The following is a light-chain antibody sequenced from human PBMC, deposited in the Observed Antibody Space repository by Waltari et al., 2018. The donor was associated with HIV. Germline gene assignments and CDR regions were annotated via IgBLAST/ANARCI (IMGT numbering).Light chain of an antibody. CDR1: QSVGSIY. CDR3: QQSGSSIT. V-gene: IGKV3-20*01. Sequence: IVLTQSPGTLSLSPGERAIFSCRASQSVGSIYLNWYQQKPGQAPRVLIYGASSRATGIPDRFSGSGSGTDFSLTISRLEPEDFAVYYCQQSGSSITFGQGTRLEIK. J-gene: IGKJ5*01. CDR2: GAS.